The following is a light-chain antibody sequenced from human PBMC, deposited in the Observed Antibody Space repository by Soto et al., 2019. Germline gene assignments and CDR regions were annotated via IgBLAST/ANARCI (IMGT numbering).Light chain of an antibody. J-gene: IGLJ2*01. V-gene: IGLV2-23*01. CDR2: EGS. CDR3: CSFPGSGTLV. Sequence: QSVLTQPASVSGSPGQSITIFCTGTSSDVGNYNLVSWYQHHPGKAPKLMIFEGSKRPSGVSNRFSGSKSGNTASLTISGLQAEDEADYYCCSFPGSGTLVFGGGTQLTVL. CDR1: SSDVGNYNL.